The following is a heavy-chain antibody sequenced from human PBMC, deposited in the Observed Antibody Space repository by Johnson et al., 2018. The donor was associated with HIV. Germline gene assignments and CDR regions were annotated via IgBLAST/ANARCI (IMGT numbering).Heavy chain of an antibody. J-gene: IGHJ3*02. CDR3: ARTRGYSYGLYAFDI. D-gene: IGHD5-18*01. CDR2: ISYDGSNK. CDR1: GFTFSSYA. Sequence: QVQLVESGGGVVQPGRSLRLSCAASGFTFSSYAMHWVRQAPGKGLEWGAVISYDGSNKYYADSVKGRFTISRDNSKNTLYLQMNSLRAEDTAVYYCARTRGYSYGLYAFDIWGQGTMVTVSS. V-gene: IGHV3-30*04.